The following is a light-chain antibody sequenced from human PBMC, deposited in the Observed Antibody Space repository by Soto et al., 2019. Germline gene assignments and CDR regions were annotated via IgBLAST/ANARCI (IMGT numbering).Light chain of an antibody. J-gene: IGKJ5*01. CDR2: DAS. CDR1: QSVSSY. CDR3: QQRSSWPLIT. Sequence: EIVLTQSPATLSLSPGERATLSCRASQSVSSYLAWYQQKPGQAPRLLIYDASNRATGIPARFSSSGSGTDFTLTISSLEPEDFAVYYCQQRSSWPLITFGQGTRLEIK. V-gene: IGKV3-11*01.